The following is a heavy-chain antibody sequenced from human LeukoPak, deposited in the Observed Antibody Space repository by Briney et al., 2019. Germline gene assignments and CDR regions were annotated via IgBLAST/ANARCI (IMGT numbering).Heavy chain of an antibody. Sequence: GGSVRLSCSASGFTFSSFAMHWGRQAPGKGLEYVAAISRNGGSTYYADSVKGRFTISRDNSKSTLYLQMSSLRAEDTAVYLCVKDLRSDFMGVLSRYLSYWGQVTLVTVSS. CDR3: VKDLRSDFMGVLSRYLSY. D-gene: IGHD2/OR15-2a*01. CDR2: ISRNGGST. J-gene: IGHJ4*02. CDR1: GFTFSSFA. V-gene: IGHV3-64D*09.